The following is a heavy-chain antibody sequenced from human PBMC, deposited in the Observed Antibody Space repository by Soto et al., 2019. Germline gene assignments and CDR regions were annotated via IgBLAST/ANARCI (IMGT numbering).Heavy chain of an antibody. V-gene: IGHV3-30*18. CDR1: GFTFSSYG. Sequence: GGSLRLSCAASGFTFSSYGMHWVRQAPGKGLEWVAAISYDGSNKYYADSVKGRFTISRGNSRNTVYMQMNSLRAEDTAVYHCAKVDSGGAFDMWGQGTMVTVSS. CDR3: AKVDSGGAFDM. CDR2: ISYDGSNK. D-gene: IGHD2-15*01. J-gene: IGHJ3*02.